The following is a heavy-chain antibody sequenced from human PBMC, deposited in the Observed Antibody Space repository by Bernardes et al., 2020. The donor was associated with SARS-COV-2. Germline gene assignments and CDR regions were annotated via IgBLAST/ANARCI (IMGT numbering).Heavy chain of an antibody. J-gene: IGHJ4*02. Sequence: GGSLRLSCAASGFTFSSYAMHWVRQAPGKGLEWVANIKQDGSDKYYVDSVKGRFTISRDNAKNTLHLQMNSLRAEDTAVYYCARDMYYYDSSGSFVGFDYWGQGTLVTVSS. D-gene: IGHD3-22*01. CDR2: IKQDGSDK. V-gene: IGHV3-7*01. CDR3: ARDMYYYDSSGSFVGFDY. CDR1: GFTFSSYA.